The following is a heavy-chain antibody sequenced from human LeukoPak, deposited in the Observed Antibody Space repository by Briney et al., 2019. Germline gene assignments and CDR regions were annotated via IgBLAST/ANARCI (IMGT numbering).Heavy chain of an antibody. CDR2: ISPGGPT. CDR1: GFTVSNNY. J-gene: IGHJ4*02. CDR3: AKDGAWLRFDD. V-gene: IGHV3-53*01. Sequence: GGSLRLSCAASGFTVSNNYMSWVRQAPGKGLEWVSGISPGGPTYYADSVKGRFSISRDDSKNTFYLQMINLRAEDTAVYYCAKDGAWLRFDDWGQGILVTVSS. D-gene: IGHD5-12*01.